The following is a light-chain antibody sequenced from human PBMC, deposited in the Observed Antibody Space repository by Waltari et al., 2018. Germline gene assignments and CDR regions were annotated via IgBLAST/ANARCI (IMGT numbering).Light chain of an antibody. V-gene: IGKV1-17*01. Sequence: DIQMRQSRASLSASVGKRVAITVRASQDMSNYLSWYQQKPGKPPKRLIAVASSLESGVPSRFRGRGSGTEFTLTITSLQPEDFAPYFCLQYESEPFTFGPGTKLDIK. CDR3: LQYESEPFT. J-gene: IGKJ3*01. CDR2: VAS. CDR1: QDMSNY.